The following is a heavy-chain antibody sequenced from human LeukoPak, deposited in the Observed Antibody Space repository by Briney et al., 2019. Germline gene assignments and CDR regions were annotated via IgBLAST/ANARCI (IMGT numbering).Heavy chain of an antibody. CDR3: ARGKMAPPDRHFDY. Sequence: PGGSLRLFCAASGFTFSSYGMQWVRQAPGKGLEWVAVISYDGSNKYYADSVKGRFTISRDNSKNTLYLQMNSLRAEDTAVYYCARGKMAPPDRHFDYWGQGTLVTVSS. D-gene: IGHD5-24*01. CDR2: ISYDGSNK. V-gene: IGHV3-30*03. CDR1: GFTFSSYG. J-gene: IGHJ4*02.